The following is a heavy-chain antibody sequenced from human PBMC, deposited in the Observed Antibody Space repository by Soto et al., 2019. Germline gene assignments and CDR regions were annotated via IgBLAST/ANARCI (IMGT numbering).Heavy chain of an antibody. CDR1: GFTFTRYS. CDR3: ARESEDLTSNFDY. V-gene: IGHV3-21*06. CDR2: ISSTTNYI. Sequence: VGSLRLSCAASGFTFTRYSMNWVRQAPGKGLEWVSSISSTTNYIYHGDSMKGRFTISRDNAKNSLYLEMNGLRAEDTAVYYCARESEDLTSNFDYWGQGTLFTVSS. J-gene: IGHJ4*02.